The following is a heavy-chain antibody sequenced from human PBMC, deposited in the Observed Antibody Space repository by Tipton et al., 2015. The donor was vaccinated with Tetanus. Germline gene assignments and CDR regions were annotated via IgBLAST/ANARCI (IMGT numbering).Heavy chain of an antibody. D-gene: IGHD1-26*01. V-gene: IGHV1-8*01. CDR3: ARGLELRPFFYYYYGMDV. J-gene: IGHJ6*02. Sequence: QLVQSGAEVKKPGASVKVSCKASGYTFTSYDINWVRQATGQGLEWMGWMNPNSGNTGYAQKFQGRVTMTRNTSISTAYMELSSLRSEDTPVYYCARGLELRPFFYYYYGMDVWGQGTTVTVSS. CDR2: MNPNSGNT. CDR1: GYTFTSYD.